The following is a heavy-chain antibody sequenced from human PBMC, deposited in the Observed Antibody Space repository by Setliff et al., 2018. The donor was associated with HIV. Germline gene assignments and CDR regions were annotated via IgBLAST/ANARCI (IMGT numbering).Heavy chain of an antibody. CDR2: ISGSGGST. CDR1: GFTFSSYA. Sequence: GASLKISCAASGFTFSSYAMSWVRQAPGKGLEWVSAISGSGGSTYYADSVKGRFTISRDNSKNTLYLQMNSLRAEDTAVYYCATLHLSYYYGMDVWGQGTTVTVSS. CDR3: ATLHLSYYYGMDV. D-gene: IGHD3-3*02. J-gene: IGHJ6*02. V-gene: IGHV3-23*01.